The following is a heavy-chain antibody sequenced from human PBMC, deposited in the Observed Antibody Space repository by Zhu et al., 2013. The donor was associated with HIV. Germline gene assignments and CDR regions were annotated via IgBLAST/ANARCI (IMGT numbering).Heavy chain of an antibody. J-gene: IGHJ6*02. V-gene: IGHV1-69*01. D-gene: IGHD4-17*01. CDR2: IIPIFGTA. CDR1: GGTFSSYA. Sequence: QVQLVQSGAEVKKPGSSVKVSCKASGGTFSSYAISWVRQAPGQGLEWMGGIIPIFGTANYAQKFQGRVTITADESTSTAYMELSSLRSEDTAVYYCARGTTVTTYYYYYGMDVWGQGDHGHRLL. CDR3: ARGTTVTTYYYYYGMDV.